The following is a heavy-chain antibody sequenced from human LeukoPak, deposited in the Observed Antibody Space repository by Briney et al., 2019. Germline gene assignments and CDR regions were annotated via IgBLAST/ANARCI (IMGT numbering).Heavy chain of an antibody. CDR2: ISYDGSNK. D-gene: IGHD4-23*01. V-gene: IGHV3-30*04. CDR3: AKSRTTVVTFIDY. Sequence: PGRSLRLSCAASGFTFSSYAMHWVRQAPGKGLEWVAVISYDGSNKYYADSVKGRFTISRDNSKNTLYLQMNSLRAEDTAVYYCAKSRTTVVTFIDYWGQGTLVTVSS. J-gene: IGHJ4*02. CDR1: GFTFSSYA.